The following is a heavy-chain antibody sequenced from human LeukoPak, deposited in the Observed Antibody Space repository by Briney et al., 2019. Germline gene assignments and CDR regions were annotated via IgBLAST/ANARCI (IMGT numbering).Heavy chain of an antibody. J-gene: IGHJ4*02. Sequence: ASVTVSCKASGYTFTDYYMHWVRQAPGQGLEWMGWINPNSGDTNYAQKFQGRVTMTRDTSISTAYMELSRLRSDDTAVYYCASFTGIAVAGTDYWGQGTLVTVSP. CDR3: ASFTGIAVAGTDY. CDR1: GYTFTDYY. D-gene: IGHD6-19*01. CDR2: INPNSGDT. V-gene: IGHV1-2*02.